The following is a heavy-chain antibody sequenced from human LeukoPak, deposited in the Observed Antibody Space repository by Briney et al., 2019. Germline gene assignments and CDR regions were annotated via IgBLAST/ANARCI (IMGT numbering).Heavy chain of an antibody. J-gene: IGHJ4*02. CDR3: AKLAGSSWPGDY. CDR1: GFTFSSYG. Sequence: GGSLRLSCAASGFTFSSYGMHWVRQAPGKGLEWVAAISYDGSNKYYADSVKGRFTISRDNSKNTLYLQMNSLRAEDTAVYYCAKLAGSSWPGDYWGQGTLVTVSS. CDR2: ISYDGSNK. V-gene: IGHV3-30*18. D-gene: IGHD6-13*01.